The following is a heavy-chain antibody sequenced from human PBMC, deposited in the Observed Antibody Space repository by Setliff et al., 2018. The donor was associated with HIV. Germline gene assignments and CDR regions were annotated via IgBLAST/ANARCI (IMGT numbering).Heavy chain of an antibody. CDR2: VDYTGST. V-gene: IGHV4-39*07. CDR3: ARQGNIVVVTSFDY. Sequence: SETLSLTCTVSGGSISTSNYYWGWVRQLPGKGLEWVGNVDYTGSTYYNPSLKSRVTISVDTSKNQFSLRLNSVTAADTAVYYCARQGNIVVVTSFDYWGQGTLVTVSS. CDR1: GGSISTSNYY. D-gene: IGHD2-21*02. J-gene: IGHJ4*02.